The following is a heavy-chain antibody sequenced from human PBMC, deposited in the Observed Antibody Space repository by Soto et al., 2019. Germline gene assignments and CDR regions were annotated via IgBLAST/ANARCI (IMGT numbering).Heavy chain of an antibody. J-gene: IGHJ5*02. CDR1: GGTFSSYA. V-gene: IGHV1-69*05. Sequence: SVKVSCKASGGTFSSYAISWVRQAPGQGLEWMGRIGANFGKTNYAQKFQGRVTMTTDASTSTAYMELRSLRSDDTAVYYCARVVGALGHWFDPWGQGTLVTV. CDR3: ARVVGALGHWFDP. CDR2: IGANFGKT. D-gene: IGHD1-26*01.